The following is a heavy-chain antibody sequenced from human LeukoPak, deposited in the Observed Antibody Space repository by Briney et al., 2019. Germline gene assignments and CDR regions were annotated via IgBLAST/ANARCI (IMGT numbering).Heavy chain of an antibody. V-gene: IGHV1-8*01. CDR3: ARDIEYSSYNFDY. CDR1: GYTFTSYD. J-gene: IGHJ4*02. CDR2: MNPNSGNT. Sequence: VASVKVSCKASGYTFTSYDINWVRQATGQGLEWMGWMNPNSGNTGYAQKFQGRVTMTRNTSISTAYMELSRLRSDDTAVYYCARDIEYSSYNFDYWGQGTLVTVSS. D-gene: IGHD6-6*01.